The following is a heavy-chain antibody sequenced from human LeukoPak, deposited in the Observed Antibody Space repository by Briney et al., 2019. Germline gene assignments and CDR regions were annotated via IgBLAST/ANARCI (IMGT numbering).Heavy chain of an antibody. CDR3: TTVFCDSSGYYYDY. D-gene: IGHD3-22*01. CDR1: GFTFSNAW. V-gene: IGHV3-15*01. CDR2: IKSKTDGGTT. J-gene: IGHJ4*02. Sequence: GGSLRLSCAASGFTFSNAWMSWVRQAPGKGLEWVGRIKSKTDGGTTDYAAPVKGRFTISRDDSKNTLYLQMNSLKTEDTAVYYCTTVFCDSSGYYYDYWGQGTLVTVSS.